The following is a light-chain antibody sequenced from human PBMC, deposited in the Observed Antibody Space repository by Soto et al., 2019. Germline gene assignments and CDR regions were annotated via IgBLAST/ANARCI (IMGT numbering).Light chain of an antibody. J-gene: IGLJ3*02. V-gene: IGLV2-14*01. Sequence: QSVLTQPASVSGSPGQSITISCTGTSSDIGAYDHVSWYQQHPGKVPNLVISEVTNRPSGVSDRFSGSKSGNTASLTISGLQAEDEADYYCSSYRSSSTWVFGGGTKLTVL. CDR2: EVT. CDR3: SSYRSSSTWV. CDR1: SSDIGAYDH.